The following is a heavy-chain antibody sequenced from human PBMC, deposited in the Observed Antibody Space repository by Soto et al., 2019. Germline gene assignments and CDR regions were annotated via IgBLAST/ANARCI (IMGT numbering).Heavy chain of an antibody. D-gene: IGHD3-10*01. Sequence: ASVKVSCKASGYTFTSYGISCVRQAPGQGLEWMGWISAYNGNTNYAQRLQGRVTMTTDASTSTAYMELRSLRSDDTAVYYCARGLTYGSGRKVPFDYWGQGTLVTVSS. J-gene: IGHJ4*02. CDR2: ISAYNGNT. CDR3: ARGLTYGSGRKVPFDY. V-gene: IGHV1-18*01. CDR1: GYTFTSYG.